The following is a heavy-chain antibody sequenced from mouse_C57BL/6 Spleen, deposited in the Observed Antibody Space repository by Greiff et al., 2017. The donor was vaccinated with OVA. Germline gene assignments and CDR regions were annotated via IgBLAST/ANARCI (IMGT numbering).Heavy chain of an antibody. J-gene: IGHJ3*01. Sequence: VQLKESGPGLVKPSQSLSLTCSVTGYSITSGYYWNWIRQFPGNKLEWMGYISYDGSNNYNPSLKNRISITRDTSKNQFILKLNNVTTDDAATYYCGRDNYSNVWLAYWGQGTLVTVSA. CDR1: GYSITSGYY. CDR2: ISYDGSN. CDR3: GRDNYSNVWLAY. D-gene: IGHD2-5*01. V-gene: IGHV3-6*01.